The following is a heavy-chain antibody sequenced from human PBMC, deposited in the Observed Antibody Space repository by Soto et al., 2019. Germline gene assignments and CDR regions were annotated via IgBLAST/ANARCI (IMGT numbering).Heavy chain of an antibody. J-gene: IGHJ4*02. CDR1: GGTFSSYA. D-gene: IGHD5-12*01. CDR3: AGGDGYNPNHHFDY. CDR2: IIPIFGTA. Sequence: QVQLVQSGAEVKKPGSSVKVSCKASGGTFSSYAISWVRQAPGQGLEWMGGIIPIFGTATYAQKFQGRVTIAADESTSTAYMELSSLRSEDKAVYSCAGGDGYNPNHHFDYWGQGTLVTVSS. V-gene: IGHV1-69*12.